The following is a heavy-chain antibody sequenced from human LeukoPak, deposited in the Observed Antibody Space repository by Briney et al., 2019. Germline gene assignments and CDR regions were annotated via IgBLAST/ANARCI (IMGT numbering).Heavy chain of an antibody. CDR1: GDSISTSAYY. J-gene: IGHJ4*02. CDR3: ARRYYYGSGSPEY. CDR2: IYYDGNT. Sequence: SETLSLTCAVSGDSISTSAYYWDWSRQPPGKGLEWIGYIYYDGNTRYNPSLKSRVTISVDRSKNQFSLRLSSVTAADTAVYYCARRYYYGSGSPEYWGQGTQVTVSS. D-gene: IGHD3-10*01. V-gene: IGHV4-39*01.